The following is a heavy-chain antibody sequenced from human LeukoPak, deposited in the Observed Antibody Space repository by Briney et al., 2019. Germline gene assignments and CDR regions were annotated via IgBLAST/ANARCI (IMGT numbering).Heavy chain of an antibody. Sequence: DPSETLSLTCTVSGGSISSSRHYWGWIRQPPGKGLEWIGYIYYSGSTYYSGGTNYNPSLKSRVTISVDTSKNQFSLKLSSVTAADTAVYYCARDVGATPGYFDYWGQGTLVTVSS. V-gene: IGHV4-61*01. CDR1: GGSISSSRHY. J-gene: IGHJ4*02. D-gene: IGHD1-26*01. CDR3: ARDVGATPGYFDY. CDR2: IYYSGSTYYSGGT.